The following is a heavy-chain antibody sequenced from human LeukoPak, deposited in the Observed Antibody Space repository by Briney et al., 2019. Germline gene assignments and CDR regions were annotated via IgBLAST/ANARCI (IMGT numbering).Heavy chain of an antibody. CDR2: IYYSGTT. V-gene: IGHV4-39*01. J-gene: IGHJ4*02. CDR1: GGSIYSRSNY. D-gene: IGHD2/OR15-2a*01. CDR3: ARHGDGGDFLTYFDY. Sequence: SETLSLTCTVSGGSIYSRSNYWAWIRQPPGTGLEWIGAIYYSGTTFYNPSLKSRVTISVDTSKNQSSLKLTSVTADTAVYYCARHGDGGDFLTYFDYWGQGTLVTVSS.